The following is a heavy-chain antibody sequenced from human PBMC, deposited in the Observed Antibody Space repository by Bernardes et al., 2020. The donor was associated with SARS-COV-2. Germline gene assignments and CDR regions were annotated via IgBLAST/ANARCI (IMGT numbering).Heavy chain of an antibody. CDR1: GGSISSSSYY. J-gene: IGHJ4*02. Sequence: TLSLTCTVSGGSISSSSYYWGWIRQPPGKGLEWIGSIYYSGSTYYNPSLKSRVTISVDTSKNQFSLKLSSVTAADTAVYYCARHHTPQGLAAAGYWGQGTLVTVSS. V-gene: IGHV4-39*01. D-gene: IGHD6-13*01. CDR2: IYYSGST. CDR3: ARHHTPQGLAAAGY.